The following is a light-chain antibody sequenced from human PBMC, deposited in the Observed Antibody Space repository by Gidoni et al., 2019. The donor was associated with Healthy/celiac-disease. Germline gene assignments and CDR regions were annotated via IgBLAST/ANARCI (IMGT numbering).Light chain of an antibody. V-gene: IGKV3-11*01. CDR3: QQRSNWPRLT. CDR1: QSVSSY. CDR2: DAS. Sequence: VLTKSPATLSLSPGERATLSCRASQSVSSYLAWYQQQPGQAPRLLIYDASNRATGIPARFSGSGSGTDFTLTISSLEPEDFAVYYCQQRSNWPRLTFGGGTKVEIK. J-gene: IGKJ4*01.